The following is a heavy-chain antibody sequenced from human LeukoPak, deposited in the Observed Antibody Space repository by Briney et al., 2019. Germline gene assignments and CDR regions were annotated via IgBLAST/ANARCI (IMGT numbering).Heavy chain of an antibody. D-gene: IGHD3-3*01. CDR2: INPNSGGT. CDR3: ARDLRSGYYDY. J-gene: IGHJ4*02. CDR1: GYTFTGYY. V-gene: IGHV1-2*02. Sequence: AASVKVSCKASGYTFTGYYMHWVRQAPGQGLEWMGWINPNSGGTNYAQKFQGRVTMTRDTSINTAYMELSRLTSDDTAVYYCARDLRSGYYDYWGQGTLVTVSS.